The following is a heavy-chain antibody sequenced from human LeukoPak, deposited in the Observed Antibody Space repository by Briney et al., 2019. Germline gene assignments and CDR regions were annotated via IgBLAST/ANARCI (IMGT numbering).Heavy chain of an antibody. J-gene: IGHJ4*02. D-gene: IGHD6-13*01. V-gene: IGHV3-30-3*01. CDR1: GFTFSSYD. Sequence: GRSLRLPCAASGFTFSSYDMNRVRQAPGKGLEWVAVVSYDGSNKYYADSVKGRFTISRDNSKNTLYLQMNILRAEDTAVYYCARVDSSSWHFDYWGQGTLVTVSS. CDR2: VSYDGSNK. CDR3: ARVDSSSWHFDY.